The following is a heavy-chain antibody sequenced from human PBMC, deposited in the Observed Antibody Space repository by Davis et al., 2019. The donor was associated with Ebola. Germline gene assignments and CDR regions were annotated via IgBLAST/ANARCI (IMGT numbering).Heavy chain of an antibody. V-gene: IGHV3-30*18. D-gene: IGHD2-21*01. CDR3: AKLFFPSY. J-gene: IGHJ4*02. CDR2: ISYDGSNK. CDR1: GFTFSSYG. Sequence: GESLKISCAASGFTFSSYGMHWVRQAPGKGLEWVAVISYDGSNKYYADSVKGRFTISRDNSKNTLYLQMNSLRAEDTAVYYCAKLFFPSYWGQGTLATVSS.